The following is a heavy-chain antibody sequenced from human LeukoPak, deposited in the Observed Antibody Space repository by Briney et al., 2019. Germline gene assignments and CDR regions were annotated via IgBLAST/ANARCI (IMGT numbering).Heavy chain of an antibody. J-gene: IGHJ6*03. CDR3: AGPSGIVVVPAAIRKNYYYMDV. Sequence: SETLSLTCTVSGGSISSYYWSWLRQPAGKGLEWIGRIYTSGSTNYNPSLKSRVTMSVDTSKNQFSLKLSSVTAADTAVYYCAGPSGIVVVPAAIRKNYYYMDVWGKGTTVTVSS. CDR1: GGSISSYY. D-gene: IGHD2-2*01. V-gene: IGHV4-4*07. CDR2: IYTSGST.